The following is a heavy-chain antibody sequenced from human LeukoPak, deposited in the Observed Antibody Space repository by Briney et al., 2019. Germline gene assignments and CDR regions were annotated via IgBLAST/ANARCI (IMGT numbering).Heavy chain of an antibody. J-gene: IGHJ4*02. Sequence: GGSLRLSCAASGFTFDDYAMHWVRQAPGKGLEWVSGISWNSGSIGYADSVKGRFTISRDNAKNSLYLQMNSLRAEDTALYYCAKDGTHCSSTSCYRSLANDWGQGTLVTVSS. CDR3: AKDGTHCSSTSCYRSLAND. CDR2: ISWNSGSI. CDR1: GFTFDDYA. V-gene: IGHV3-9*01. D-gene: IGHD2-2*01.